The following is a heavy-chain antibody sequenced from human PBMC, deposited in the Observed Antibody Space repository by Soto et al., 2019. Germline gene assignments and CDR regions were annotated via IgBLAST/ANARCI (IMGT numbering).Heavy chain of an antibody. D-gene: IGHD6-19*01. J-gene: IGHJ5*02. Sequence: WGSLRVSCASSVFDFSTYGMPWVRQAPGKGLEWVALISYDGGDFYYADSVKGRFTISRDNSKHTLSLQMDSLRVEDTAVYYCAKDFGAWSGSWGQGTMVTVSS. CDR2: ISYDGGDF. CDR3: AKDFGAWSGS. V-gene: IGHV3-30*18. CDR1: VFDFSTYG.